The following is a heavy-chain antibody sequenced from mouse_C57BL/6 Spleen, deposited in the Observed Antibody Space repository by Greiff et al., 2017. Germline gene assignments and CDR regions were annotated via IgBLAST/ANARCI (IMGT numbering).Heavy chain of an antibody. Sequence: EVQLQQSGPVLVKPGASVKMSCKASGYTFTDYYMNWVKQSHGKSLEWIGVINPYNGGTSYNQKFKGKATLTVDKSSSTAYMELNSLTSEDSAVYYCARKAYYGSSPLDYWGQGTTLTVSS. CDR1: GYTFTDYY. J-gene: IGHJ2*01. CDR3: ARKAYYGSSPLDY. CDR2: INPYNGGT. D-gene: IGHD1-1*01. V-gene: IGHV1-19*01.